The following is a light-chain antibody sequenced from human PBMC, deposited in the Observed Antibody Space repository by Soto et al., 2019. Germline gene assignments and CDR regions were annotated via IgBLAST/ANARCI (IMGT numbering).Light chain of an antibody. Sequence: EVVLTQSPGTLSLSPGEGATLSCRASQSVSSAYLAWYQQKPGQAPRLLIYATSSRATGIPDRFSGSGSWTDFTLTITRLEPEDFAVYYCQQYGPSPMYTCGQGTKLEIK. J-gene: IGKJ2*01. CDR2: ATS. CDR1: QSVSSAY. CDR3: QQYGPSPMYT. V-gene: IGKV3-20*01.